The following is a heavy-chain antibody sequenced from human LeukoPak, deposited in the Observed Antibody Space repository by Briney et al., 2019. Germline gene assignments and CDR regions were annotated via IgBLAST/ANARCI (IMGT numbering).Heavy chain of an antibody. Sequence: SETLSLTCGVSGYYISSGYYWGWIRQPPGKGLEWIGSMYHSGSTYYNPSLKSRVTISVDTSKNQFSLKLNSVTAADTAVYYCAQLAPYSPAYSQHWGQGTLVTVSS. J-gene: IGHJ1*01. CDR2: MYHSGST. D-gene: IGHD2-21*01. V-gene: IGHV4-38-2*01. CDR3: AQLAPYSPAYSQH. CDR1: GYYISSGYY.